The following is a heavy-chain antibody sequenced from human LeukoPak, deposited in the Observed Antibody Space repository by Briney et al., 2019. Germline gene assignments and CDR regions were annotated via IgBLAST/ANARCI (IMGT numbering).Heavy chain of an antibody. CDR2: IIPIFGTA. V-gene: IGHV1-69*05. CDR3: ARDIGMLWFGELFHNWFDP. Sequence: SVKVSCKASGGTFSSYAISWVRQAPGQGLEWMGRIIPIFGTANYAQKFQGRVTITTDESTSTAYMELSSLRSEDTAVYYCARDIGMLWFGELFHNWFDPWGQGTLVTVSS. D-gene: IGHD3-10*01. J-gene: IGHJ5*02. CDR1: GGTFSSYA.